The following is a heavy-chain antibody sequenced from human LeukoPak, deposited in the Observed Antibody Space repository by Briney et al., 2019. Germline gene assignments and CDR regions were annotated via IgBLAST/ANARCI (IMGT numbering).Heavy chain of an antibody. V-gene: IGHV4-59*12. CDR2: IYYSGST. CDR3: ARDPSREDSSSWAFDY. Sequence: SETLSLTCTVSGGSFSSYYWSWIRQPPGKGLEWMGYIYYSGSTNYNPSLKSRVTISVDTSKNQFSLKLSSVTAADTAVYYCARDPSREDSSSWAFDYWGQGTLVTVSS. CDR1: GGSFSSYY. J-gene: IGHJ4*02. D-gene: IGHD6-13*01.